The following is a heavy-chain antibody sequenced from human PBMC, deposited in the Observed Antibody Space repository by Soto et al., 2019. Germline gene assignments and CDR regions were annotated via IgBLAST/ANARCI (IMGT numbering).Heavy chain of an antibody. D-gene: IGHD3-10*01. Sequence: SETLSLTCAVYGGSFSGYYWSWIRQPPGKGLEWIGEINHSGSTNYNPSLKSRVTISVDTSKNQFSLKLSSVTAADTAVYYCARGVVGPYGSGSYYNAGVDYWGQGTLVTVSS. CDR3: ARGVVGPYGSGSYYNAGVDY. J-gene: IGHJ4*02. V-gene: IGHV4-34*01. CDR1: GGSFSGYY. CDR2: INHSGST.